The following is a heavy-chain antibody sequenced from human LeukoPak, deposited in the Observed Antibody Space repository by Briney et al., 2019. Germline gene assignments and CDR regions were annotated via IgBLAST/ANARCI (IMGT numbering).Heavy chain of an antibody. J-gene: IGHJ6*02. D-gene: IGHD2-2*01. CDR3: ASRYCSSTSCYAPPDYYYGMDV. Sequence: VASVKVSCKASGYTFTSYGISWVRQAPGQGLEWMGRIIPILGIANYAQKFQGRVTITADKSTSTAYMELSSLRSEDTAVYYCASRYCSSTSCYAPPDYYYGMDVWGQGTTVTVSS. V-gene: IGHV1-69*04. CDR1: GYTFTSYG. CDR2: IIPILGIA.